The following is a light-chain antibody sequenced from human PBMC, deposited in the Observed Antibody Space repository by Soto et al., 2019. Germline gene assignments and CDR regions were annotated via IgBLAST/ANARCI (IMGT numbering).Light chain of an antibody. J-gene: IGLJ2*01. Sequence: QSALTQPRSVSGSPGQSVTISCTGTSRDLGRSNSVSWYQQHPGKAPRLIIYDVSQLPSGVPDRFSASKVGNTASLTISWLQAEDEADYHCCSYVGGYMFVFFGGGTKLTVL. CDR2: DVS. CDR1: SRDLGRSNS. V-gene: IGLV2-11*01. CDR3: CSYVGGYMFVF.